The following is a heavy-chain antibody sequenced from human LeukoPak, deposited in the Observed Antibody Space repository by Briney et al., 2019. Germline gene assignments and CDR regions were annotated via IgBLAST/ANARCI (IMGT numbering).Heavy chain of an antibody. D-gene: IGHD3-3*02. CDR1: GFTFSSYS. Sequence: GGSLRLSCAASGFTFSSYSMKWVRQAPGKGLEWVSSISSGSSYTYFADSVKGRFTISRDNAKNQLYLQMNSLRAEDTAVYYCARGDKYIAFSPPLQGFDYWGQGTLVTVSS. J-gene: IGHJ4*02. CDR3: ARGDKYIAFSPPLQGFDY. V-gene: IGHV3-21*01. CDR2: ISSGSSYT.